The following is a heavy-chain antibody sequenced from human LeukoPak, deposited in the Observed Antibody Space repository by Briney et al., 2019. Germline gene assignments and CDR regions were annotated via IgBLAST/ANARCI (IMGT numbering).Heavy chain of an antibody. CDR1: GFTFSTYA. CDR3: ARDRAWNYFDY. V-gene: IGHV3-30*04. CDR2: ISNDGGRK. J-gene: IGHJ4*02. Sequence: GGSLRLSCAASGFTFSTYAMHWVRQAPGKGLEWVAIISNDGGRKYYAHSVEGRFTISRDNSKNTLYLQMDSLRAEDTAVYYCARDRAWNYFDYWGQGTLVTVSS. D-gene: IGHD3-3*01.